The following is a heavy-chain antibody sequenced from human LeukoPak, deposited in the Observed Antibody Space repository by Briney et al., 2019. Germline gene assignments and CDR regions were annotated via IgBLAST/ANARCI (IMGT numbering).Heavy chain of an antibody. V-gene: IGHV3-21*01. CDR3: ARKRTLSHYFDY. D-gene: IGHD3-16*02. J-gene: IGHJ4*02. CDR1: GFTFSSYS. CDR2: ISSSSSYT. Sequence: GGSLRLSCAASGFTFSSYSMNWVRQAPGKGLEWVSSISSSSSYTYYADSVKGRFTISRDNAKNSLYLQMNSLRAEDTAVYYCARKRTLSHYFDYWGQGTLVTVSS.